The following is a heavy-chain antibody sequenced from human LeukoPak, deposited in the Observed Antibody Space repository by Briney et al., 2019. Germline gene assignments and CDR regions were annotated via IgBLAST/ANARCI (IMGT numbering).Heavy chain of an antibody. CDR2: IASGTHGGTA. CDR3: TRDQTPYY. V-gene: IGHV3-49*04. Sequence: GGSLRLSCTASGFTFGDYAMTWVRQAPGKGLEWVGFIASGTHGGTAEYAASVKGRFTISRDDSKSIAYLQMNSLKAEDTAVYYCTRDQTPYYWGQGTLVTVSS. CDR1: GFTFGDYA. J-gene: IGHJ4*02.